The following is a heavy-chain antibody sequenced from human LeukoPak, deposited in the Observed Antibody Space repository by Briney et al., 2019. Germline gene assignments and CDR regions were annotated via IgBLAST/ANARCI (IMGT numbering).Heavy chain of an antibody. J-gene: IGHJ4*02. Sequence: SETLSLTCIVSGGSITSSSYYWGWIRQPPGKGLQWIGSFYYSGSTYYNPSLKSRVTISVDTSKIQFSLKLSSVTAADTAVYYCARGRRDGYNLEYFDNWGQGTLVTVSS. V-gene: IGHV4-39*01. CDR3: ARGRRDGYNLEYFDN. D-gene: IGHD5-24*01. CDR2: FYYSGST. CDR1: GGSITSSSYY.